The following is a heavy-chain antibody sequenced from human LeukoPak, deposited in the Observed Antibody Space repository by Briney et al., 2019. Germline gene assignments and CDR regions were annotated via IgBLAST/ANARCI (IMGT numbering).Heavy chain of an antibody. CDR2: ISGSGGST. Sequence: GGSLRLSCAASGFTFSNYAMSWVRQAPGKGLEWVSGISGSGGSTYCTDSVKGRFTISRDNSKNTLYLQMNSLRAEDTAVYFFAKGARYCSGGSCFDEYYFDYWGQGTLVTVSS. V-gene: IGHV3-23*01. J-gene: IGHJ4*02. CDR3: AKGARYCSGGSCFDEYYFDY. CDR1: GFTFSNYA. D-gene: IGHD2-15*01.